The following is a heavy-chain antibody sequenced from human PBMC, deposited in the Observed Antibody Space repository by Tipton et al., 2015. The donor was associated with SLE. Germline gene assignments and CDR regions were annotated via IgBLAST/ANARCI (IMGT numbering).Heavy chain of an antibody. CDR2: ISPYNGNT. J-gene: IGHJ4*02. D-gene: IGHD3-10*01. CDR3: ARSYYGSRHYYTHADH. Sequence: QVQLVQSGAEVKKPGASVKVSCKASGYTFTNCGISWVRQAPGQGLEWMGWISPYNGNTDSAQNLQGRVTMTADTSTTTDYMELRSLRSDDTAVYYCARSYYGSRHYYTHADHWGQGTQVTVSS. V-gene: IGHV1-18*01. CDR1: GYTFTNCG.